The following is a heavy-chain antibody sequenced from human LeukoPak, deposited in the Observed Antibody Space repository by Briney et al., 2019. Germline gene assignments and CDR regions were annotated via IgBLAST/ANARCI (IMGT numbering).Heavy chain of an antibody. J-gene: IGHJ4*02. CDR2: ISYDGSNK. CDR3: LGPPDY. V-gene: IGHV3-30-3*01. CDR1: GFTFSSYA. Sequence: GGSPRLSCAASGFTFSSYAMHWVRQAPGKGLEWVAVISYDGSNKYYADSVKGRFTISRDNSKNTLYLQMNSLRAEDTAVYYCLGPPDYWGQGTLVTVSS. D-gene: IGHD7-27*01.